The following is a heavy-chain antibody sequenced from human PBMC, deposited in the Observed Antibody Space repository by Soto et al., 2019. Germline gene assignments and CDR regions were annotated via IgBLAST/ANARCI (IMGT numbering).Heavy chain of an antibody. V-gene: IGHV4-31*03. Sequence: KPSETLSLTCTVSGGSISSGGYYWSWIRQHPGKGLEWIGYIYYSGSTYYNPSLKSRVTISVDTSKNQFSLKLSSVTAADTAVYYCARDRTRRVTTSGYYGMDVWGQGTTVTVSS. CDR3: ARDRTRRVTTSGYYGMDV. D-gene: IGHD4-17*01. J-gene: IGHJ6*02. CDR2: IYYSGST. CDR1: GGSISSGGYY.